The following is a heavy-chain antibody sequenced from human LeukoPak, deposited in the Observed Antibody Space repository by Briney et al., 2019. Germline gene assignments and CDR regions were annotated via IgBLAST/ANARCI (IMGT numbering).Heavy chain of an antibody. CDR3: ARVAYSSGWYDY. CDR1: GGSITTSC. Sequence: PSQTLSLTCAVSGGSITTSCWNWIRQVPGKGLEWIGHIFDNGATNYNPSLKSRVTISVDTSKNQFSLKLSSVTAADTAVYYCARVAYSSGWYDYWGQGTLVTVSS. J-gene: IGHJ4*02. D-gene: IGHD6-19*01. CDR2: IFDNGAT. V-gene: IGHV4-59*01.